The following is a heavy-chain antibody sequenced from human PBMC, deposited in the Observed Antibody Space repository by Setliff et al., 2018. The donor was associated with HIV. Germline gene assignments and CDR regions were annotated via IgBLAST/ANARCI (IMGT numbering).Heavy chain of an antibody. V-gene: IGHV3-48*04. Sequence: GGSLRLSCAASGFTFSSYGMHWVRQAPGQGLEWVSFISSSSESISYADSVKGRFTISRDNANNSLFLEMNNLRPEDTALYYCAKGLYYVNAFDIWGQGTMVTVSS. J-gene: IGHJ3*02. CDR3: AKGLYYVNAFDI. D-gene: IGHD3-10*02. CDR1: GFTFSSYG. CDR2: ISSSSESI.